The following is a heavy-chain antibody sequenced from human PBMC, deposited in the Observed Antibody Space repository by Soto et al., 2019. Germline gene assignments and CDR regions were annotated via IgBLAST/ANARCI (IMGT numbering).Heavy chain of an antibody. CDR3: ARDLGYCSSTSCPQIFDY. Sequence: PGGSLRLSCAASGFTFSTYWMSWVRQGPGKGLEWVANIKQDGSEQYHVDSVKGRFTISRDNAKNSLYLQMNSLRAEDTAVYYCARDLGYCSSTSCPQIFDYWGQGTLVTVSS. CDR2: IKQDGSEQ. V-gene: IGHV3-7*03. D-gene: IGHD2-2*01. CDR1: GFTFSTYW. J-gene: IGHJ4*02.